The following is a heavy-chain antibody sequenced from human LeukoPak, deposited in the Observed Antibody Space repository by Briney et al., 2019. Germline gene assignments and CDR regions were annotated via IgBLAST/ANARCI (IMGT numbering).Heavy chain of an antibody. CDR3: AKASGSSGHSFGYGMDV. CDR2: IWYDGSNK. V-gene: IGHV3-33*06. D-gene: IGHD6-19*01. Sequence: GGSLRLSCAASGFTLSSYGMHWVRQAPGKGLEWVAVIWYDGSNKYYADSVKGRFTISRDNSKNTLYLQMNSLRDEDTAIYYCAKASGSSGHSFGYGMDVWGQGTTVTVSS. CDR1: GFTLSSYG. J-gene: IGHJ6*02.